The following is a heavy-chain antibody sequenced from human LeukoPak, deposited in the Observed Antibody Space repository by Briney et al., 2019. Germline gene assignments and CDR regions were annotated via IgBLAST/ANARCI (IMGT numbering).Heavy chain of an antibody. J-gene: IGHJ4*02. CDR3: ARHGGSWTFDS. CDR2: IDYSGST. D-gene: IGHD6-13*01. Sequence: KPSETLSLTCTVSGGSISSYYWSWIRQPPGKGLEWIGYIDYSGSTNYNPSLKSRVTISVDTSENQSFLKLSSVTAAGTAVYYCARHGGSWTFDSWGQGTLVTVSS. CDR1: GGSISSYY. V-gene: IGHV4-59*08.